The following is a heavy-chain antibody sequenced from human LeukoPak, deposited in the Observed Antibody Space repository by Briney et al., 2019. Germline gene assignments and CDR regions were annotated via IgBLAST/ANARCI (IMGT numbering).Heavy chain of an antibody. D-gene: IGHD2-2*01. CDR3: ARVTRYCSSTSCRIYFDY. CDR2: IYHSGST. Sequence: PSETLSLTCTVSGGSISSSNWWSWVRQPPGQGLEWIGEIYHSGSTNYNPSLKSRVTISVDTSKNQFSLKLSSVTAADTAVYYCARVTRYCSSTSCRIYFDYWGQGTLVTVSS. V-gene: IGHV4-4*02. J-gene: IGHJ4*02. CDR1: GGSISSSNW.